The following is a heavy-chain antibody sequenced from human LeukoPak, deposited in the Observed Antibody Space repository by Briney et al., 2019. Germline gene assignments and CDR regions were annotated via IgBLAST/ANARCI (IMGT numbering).Heavy chain of an antibody. Sequence: ASVKVSCKASGYTFTSYGISWVRQAPGQGLEWMGWISAYSGNTNYAQKLQGTVTMTTDTSTSTAYMELMSLRSGDTAVYYCARGLTGDPPDYWGQGTLVTVSS. D-gene: IGHD7-27*01. J-gene: IGHJ4*02. CDR1: GYTFTSYG. CDR3: ARGLTGDPPDY. CDR2: ISAYSGNT. V-gene: IGHV1-18*01.